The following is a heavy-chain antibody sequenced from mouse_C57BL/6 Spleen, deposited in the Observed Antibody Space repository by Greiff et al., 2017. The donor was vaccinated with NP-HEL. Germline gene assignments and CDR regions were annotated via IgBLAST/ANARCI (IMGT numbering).Heavy chain of an antibody. D-gene: IGHD1-1*01. J-gene: IGHJ4*01. CDR2: INPNNGGT. V-gene: IGHV1-26*01. CDR3: EREAYYYGSSYYAMDY. Sequence: EVQLQQSGPELVKPGASVKISCKASGYTFTDYYMNWVKQSHGKSLEWIGDINPNNGGTSYNQKFKGKATLTVDKSSSTAYMELRSLTSEDSAVYYCEREAYYYGSSYYAMDYWGQGTSVTVSS. CDR1: GYTFTDYY.